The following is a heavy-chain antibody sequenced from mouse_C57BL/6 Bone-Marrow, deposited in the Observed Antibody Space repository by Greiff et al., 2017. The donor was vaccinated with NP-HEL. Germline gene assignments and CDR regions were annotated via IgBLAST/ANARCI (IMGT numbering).Heavy chain of an antibody. D-gene: IGHD1-1*01. CDR1: GYTFTSYW. J-gene: IGHJ2*01. V-gene: IGHV1-55*01. CDR3: ARVLPYDLGY. Sequence: QVQLQQPGAELVKPGASVKMSCKASGYTFTSYWITWVKQRPGQGLEWIGDIYPGSGSTHYNEKFKRKATLTVDTSSSTAYLQLSSLTSEDSAVYDCARVLPYDLGYWGKGTTLTVSS. CDR2: IYPGSGST.